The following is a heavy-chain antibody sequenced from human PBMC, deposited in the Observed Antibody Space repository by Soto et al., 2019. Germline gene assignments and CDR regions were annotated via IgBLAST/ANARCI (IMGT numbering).Heavy chain of an antibody. V-gene: IGHV3-23*01. CDR3: AKAMYSSSSGPFDY. D-gene: IGHD6-6*01. CDR2: ISGRGGSA. CDR1: GFTFSSYA. Sequence: GGSLRLSCAASGFTFSSYAMSWVRQAPGKGPEWVSVISGRGGSADYADSVKGRFTISRDNSKDTLYLQMNSLRAEDTAVYYCAKAMYSSSSGPFDYWGQGTLVTVSS. J-gene: IGHJ4*02.